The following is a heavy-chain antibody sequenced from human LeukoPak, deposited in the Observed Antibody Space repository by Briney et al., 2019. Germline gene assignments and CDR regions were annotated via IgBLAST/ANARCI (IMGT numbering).Heavy chain of an antibody. CDR1: GYTFSSYR. CDR3: ARLRRNSDRSGYYYYYDY. D-gene: IGHD3-22*01. CDR2: ISVGSNYI. Sequence: KTGGSLRLSCAASGYTFSSYRINWVRQAPGKGLEWVSSISVGSNYIYYADSVRGRFSISRDDARNSLYLQMDSLRGDDTAVYYCARLRRNSDRSGYYYYYDYWGQGTLVTASS. J-gene: IGHJ4*02. V-gene: IGHV3-21*01.